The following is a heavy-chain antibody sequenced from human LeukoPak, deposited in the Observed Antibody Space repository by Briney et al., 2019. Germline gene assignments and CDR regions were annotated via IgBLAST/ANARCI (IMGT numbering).Heavy chain of an antibody. Sequence: GGSLRLSCTASGFTFSSYAMSWVRQAPGKGLEWVSGISASGGRIFYADSVKGRFTISRDNSKNTLYLQMNSVRAGDTAVYYCAKRTTYHHDSGTHYFDYWGQGTLVPVSP. D-gene: IGHD3-22*01. J-gene: IGHJ4*02. CDR2: ISASGGRI. V-gene: IGHV3-23*01. CDR1: GFTFSSYA. CDR3: AKRTTYHHDSGTHYFDY.